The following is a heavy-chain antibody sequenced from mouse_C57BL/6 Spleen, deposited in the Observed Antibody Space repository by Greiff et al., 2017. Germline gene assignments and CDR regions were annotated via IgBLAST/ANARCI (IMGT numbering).Heavy chain of an antibody. V-gene: IGHV5-17*01. CDR1: GFTFSDYG. CDR3: ARQSDRWFAY. CDR2: ISSGSSTI. Sequence: EVQRVESGGGLVKPGGSLTLSCAASGFTFSDYGMHWVRQAPEKGLEWVAYISSGSSTIYYADTVKGRFTISSDNAKNTLFLQMTSLRSEDTAMYYCARQSDRWFAYWGQGTLVTVSA. J-gene: IGHJ3*01.